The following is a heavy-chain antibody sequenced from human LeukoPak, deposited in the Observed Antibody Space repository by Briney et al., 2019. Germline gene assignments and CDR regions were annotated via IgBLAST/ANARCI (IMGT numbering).Heavy chain of an antibody. Sequence: LETLSLTCTVSGGSIRSTTYHWAWLPQPPGKALEWIGSIFYSGSTFYTTSLKSSLTISVDTSNNHISLNLNSVTAADTAVYFCAGQNYYNFWNALNWFDPSGQGTPVTVSS. CDR3: AGQNYYNFWNALNWFDP. J-gene: IGHJ5*02. D-gene: IGHD3-3*01. V-gene: IGHV4-39*01. CDR1: GGSIRSTTYH. CDR2: IFYSGST.